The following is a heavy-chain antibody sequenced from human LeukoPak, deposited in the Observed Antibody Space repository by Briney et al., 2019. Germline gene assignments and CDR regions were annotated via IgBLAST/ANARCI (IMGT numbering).Heavy chain of an antibody. CDR3: ARRHALRYFDWLSYYFDY. J-gene: IGHJ4*02. CDR2: FSCSGST. D-gene: IGHD3-9*01. CDR1: GGSISSCTYS. Sequence: SETLSLTCSVSGGSISSCTYSWGWIRQPPGKGLEWIGSFSCSGSTNYNPSLKSRVTISVDTSKNQFSLKLSSVTAADAAVYYCARRHALRYFDWLSYYFDYWGQGTLVTVSS. V-gene: IGHV4-39*07.